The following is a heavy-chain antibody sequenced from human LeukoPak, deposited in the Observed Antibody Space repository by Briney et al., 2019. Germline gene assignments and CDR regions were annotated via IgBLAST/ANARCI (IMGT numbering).Heavy chain of an antibody. Sequence: PGGSLRLSCAASGFPFSSYWMAWVRQAPGKGLEWVANIKQDGSEKYYVDSVKGRFPISRDNAKNSLYLQMNSLRAEDTAVYYCARGPSSGWYFYYFDYWGQGTLVTVSS. CDR1: GFPFSSYW. V-gene: IGHV3-7*04. D-gene: IGHD6-19*01. CDR3: ARGPSSGWYFYYFDY. CDR2: IKQDGSEK. J-gene: IGHJ4*02.